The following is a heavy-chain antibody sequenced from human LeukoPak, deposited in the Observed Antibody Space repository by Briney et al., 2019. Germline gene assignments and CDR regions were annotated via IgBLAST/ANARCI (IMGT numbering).Heavy chain of an antibody. CDR3: TTDTWYSAGH. CDR1: GFIFSGSW. CDR2: IKKDGSEK. Sequence: WGSLRLSCTASGFIFSGSWMAWIRQAPGKGLEWVAIIKKDGSEKYYVDSMKGRFTISRDNAKNSLFLQMNSLRAEDTAIYYCTTDTWYSAGHWGQGTLVTVSS. D-gene: IGHD2-15*01. J-gene: IGHJ4*02. V-gene: IGHV3-7*03.